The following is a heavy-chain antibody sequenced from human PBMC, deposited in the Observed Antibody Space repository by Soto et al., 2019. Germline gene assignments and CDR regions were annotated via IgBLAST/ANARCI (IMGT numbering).Heavy chain of an antibody. D-gene: IGHD2-8*01. CDR1: GYSFTSYW. Sequence: GESLKISCTGVGYSFTSYWIGWVRQMPGKGLEWMGIIYPGDSDTRYSPSFQGQVTISADKSISTVYLQWSSLKASDTAMYYCARGYCTTNICDPWFDPWGQGTLVTVCS. CDR3: ARGYCTTNICDPWFDP. J-gene: IGHJ5*02. V-gene: IGHV5-51*01. CDR2: IYPGDSDT.